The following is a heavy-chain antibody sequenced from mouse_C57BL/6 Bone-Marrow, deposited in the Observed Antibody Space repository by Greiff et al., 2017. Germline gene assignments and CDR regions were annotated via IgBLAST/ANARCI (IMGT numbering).Heavy chain of an antibody. Sequence: EVKLMESGGGLVPSGRSLRLSCATSGFTFSDFYMEWVRQAPGKGLEWIAASRNKANDYTTEYSASVKGRFIVSRDTSQSILYLQMNALRAEDTAIYYCAIDAGYYPIGAMDYWGQGTSVTVSS. J-gene: IGHJ4*01. D-gene: IGHD2-3*01. V-gene: IGHV7-1*01. CDR2: SRNKANDYTT. CDR3: AIDAGYYPIGAMDY. CDR1: GFTFSDFY.